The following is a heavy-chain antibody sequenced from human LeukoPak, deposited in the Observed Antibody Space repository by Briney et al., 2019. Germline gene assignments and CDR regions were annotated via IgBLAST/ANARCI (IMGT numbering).Heavy chain of an antibody. CDR2: INHGGST. V-gene: IGHV4-34*01. CDR1: GGSFSGYY. Sequence: PSETLSLTCAVYGGSFSGYYWSWIRQPPGKGLEWIGEINHGGSTNYNPSLKSRVTISVDTSKNQFSLKLSSVTAADTAVYYCARGNYCSSTSCYLLSSYGMDVWGQGTTVTVSS. D-gene: IGHD2-2*01. CDR3: ARGNYCSSTSCYLLSSYGMDV. J-gene: IGHJ6*02.